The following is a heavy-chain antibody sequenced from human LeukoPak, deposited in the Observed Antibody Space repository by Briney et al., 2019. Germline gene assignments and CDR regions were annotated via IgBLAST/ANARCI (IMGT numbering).Heavy chain of an antibody. Sequence: ASVKVSCKPSGYTFTSYGISWVRQAPGQGLAWIGWISAYNGNTNYAQKLQGRVTMTTDTSTSTAYMELRSLRSDDTAVYYCARAHCGSDDWFDPWGQGTLVTVSS. J-gene: IGHJ5*02. CDR1: GYTFTSYG. V-gene: IGHV1-18*01. D-gene: IGHD3-10*01. CDR2: ISAYNGNT. CDR3: ARAHCGSDDWFDP.